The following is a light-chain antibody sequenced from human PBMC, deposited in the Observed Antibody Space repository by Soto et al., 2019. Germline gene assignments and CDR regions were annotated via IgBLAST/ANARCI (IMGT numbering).Light chain of an antibody. CDR2: WAS. V-gene: IGKV4-1*01. Sequence: LMTQSPDSLAVSLGEKDTINCKSRQSVLYSSNNKNYLAWYQQKPGQPPKLLIYWASTRESGVPDRFSGSGSGIDFTLTTSSLQAEDVAVYCCQQYYSTPTWSFGQGTKVDIK. J-gene: IGKJ1*01. CDR3: QQYYSTPTWS. CDR1: QSVLYSSNNKNY.